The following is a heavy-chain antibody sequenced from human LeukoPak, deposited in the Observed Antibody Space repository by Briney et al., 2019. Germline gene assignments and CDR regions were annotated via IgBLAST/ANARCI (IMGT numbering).Heavy chain of an antibody. J-gene: IGHJ5*02. V-gene: IGHV5-51*01. D-gene: IGHD6-19*01. CDR2: IYPGDSDT. CDR1: GYSFTSYW. Sequence: KSGESLKISCKGSGYSFTSYWIGWVRQMPGKGLEWMGIIYPGDSDTRYSPSFQGQVTISADKSISTAYLQWSSLKASDTAMYYCARGTGYSSGWYFWFDPWGQGTLVTVSS. CDR3: ARGTGYSSGWYFWFDP.